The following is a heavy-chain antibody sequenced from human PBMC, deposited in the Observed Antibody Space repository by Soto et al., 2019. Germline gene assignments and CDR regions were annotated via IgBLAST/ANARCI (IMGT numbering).Heavy chain of an antibody. CDR1: GFTFSNAS. CDR2: IKSKSDGGTT. D-gene: IGHD3-10*01. Sequence: EEQLVESGGGLVEPGGSLRLSCVASGFTFSNASMNWARQAPGKGLEWVGRIKSKSDGGTTDYAAPVKGRFTISRDDAKNKLYLQMNSLQTEDTAVYSCTHAPGRRGHYGMDVWGQGTTVTVSS. J-gene: IGHJ6*02. CDR3: THAPGRRGHYGMDV. V-gene: IGHV3-15*07.